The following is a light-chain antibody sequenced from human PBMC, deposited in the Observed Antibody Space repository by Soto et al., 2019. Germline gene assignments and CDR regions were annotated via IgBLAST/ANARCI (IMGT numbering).Light chain of an antibody. CDR1: SGHSSYI. Sequence: QPVLTQSSSASASLGSSVKLTCTLSSGHSSYIIAWHQQQPGKAPRYLMKLEGSGSYNKGSGVPDRFSGSSSGADRYLTISSLQFEDEADYYCETWDSNTHVFGGGTKLTVL. CDR2: LEGSGSY. CDR3: ETWDSNTHV. V-gene: IGLV4-60*02. J-gene: IGLJ3*02.